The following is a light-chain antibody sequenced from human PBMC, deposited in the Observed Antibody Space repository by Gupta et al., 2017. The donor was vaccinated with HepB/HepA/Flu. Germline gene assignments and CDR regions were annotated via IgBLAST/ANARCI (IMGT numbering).Light chain of an antibody. V-gene: IGKV3-11*01. CDR3: QQQAN. CDR2: YAS. CDR1: RSVSNN. Sequence: VLTQSPGTLSLSPGERATLSCRASRSVSNNLAWYQQRPGQAPRLLIYYASNRATGIPARFSGAKSGTEFTLTISTLEPEDFAVYYCQQQANFGQGTRLEIK. J-gene: IGKJ5*01.